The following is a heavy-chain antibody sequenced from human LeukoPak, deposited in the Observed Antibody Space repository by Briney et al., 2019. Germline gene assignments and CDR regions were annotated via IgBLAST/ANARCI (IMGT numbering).Heavy chain of an antibody. CDR3: ARDYGDYWFDP. V-gene: IGHV4-59*01. CDR2: IYYSGST. J-gene: IGHJ5*02. D-gene: IGHD4-17*01. Sequence: SETLSLTCTVSGGSISSYYWSWIRQPPGKGLEWIGYIYYSGSTNYNPSLKSRVTISVDTSKNQFSLKLSSVTAADTAVYYCARDYGDYWFDPWGQGTLVTVSS. CDR1: GGSISSYY.